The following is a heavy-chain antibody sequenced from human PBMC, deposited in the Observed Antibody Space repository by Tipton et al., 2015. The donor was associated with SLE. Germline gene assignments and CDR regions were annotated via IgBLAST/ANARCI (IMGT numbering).Heavy chain of an antibody. J-gene: IGHJ4*02. D-gene: IGHD1-26*01. V-gene: IGHV4-59*01. CDR1: GGSISSYH. CDR2: IYYSGST. CDR3: ARGSGYFDY. Sequence: TLSLTCTVSGGSISSYHWSWIRQPPGKGLEWIGYIYYSGSTNYNPSLKSRVTISVDTSKNQFSLKLRSVTAADTAVYYCARGSGYFDYWGQGTLVTVSS.